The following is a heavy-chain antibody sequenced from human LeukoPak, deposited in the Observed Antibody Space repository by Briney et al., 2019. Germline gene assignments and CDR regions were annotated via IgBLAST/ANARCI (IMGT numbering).Heavy chain of an antibody. CDR2: MNPNSGNT. CDR1: GYTFTSYD. J-gene: IGHJ6*04. CDR3: ARVMSDGMDV. D-gene: IGHD3-16*01. Sequence: GASVKVSRKASGYTFTSYDINWVRQATGQGLEWVGWMNPNSGNTGYAQKFQGRVTMTRNTSISTAYMELSSLRSEDTAVYYCARVMSDGMDVWAKGPRSPSPQ. V-gene: IGHV1-8*01.